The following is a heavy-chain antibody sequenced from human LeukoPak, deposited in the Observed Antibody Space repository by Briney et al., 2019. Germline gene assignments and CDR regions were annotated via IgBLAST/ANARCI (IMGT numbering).Heavy chain of an antibody. Sequence: SVKVSCKASGYTFTSYGISWVRQAPGQGLEWMGGIIPIFGTANYAQKFQGRVTITTDESTSTAYMELSSLRSEDTAVYYCARADYDFWSGYFAYWGQGTLVTVSS. D-gene: IGHD3-3*01. CDR2: IIPIFGTA. V-gene: IGHV1-69*05. CDR1: GYTFTSYG. CDR3: ARADYDFWSGYFAY. J-gene: IGHJ4*02.